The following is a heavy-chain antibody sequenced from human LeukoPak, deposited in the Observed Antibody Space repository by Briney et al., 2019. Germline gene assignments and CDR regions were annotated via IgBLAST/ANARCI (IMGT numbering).Heavy chain of an antibody. J-gene: IGHJ4*02. CDR1: GFTFSIYA. Sequence: GGSLRLSCAASGFTFSIYAMSWARQAPGKGLQWVSSITSRGESTWYVDSVKGRFTITSDNSENTLYLQMHSLRAEDTAVYYCARDRPNYYGSDGHYYRRDGDYWGRGTLVSVSS. V-gene: IGHV3-23*01. CDR2: ITSRGEST. CDR3: ARDRPNYYGSDGHYYRRDGDY. D-gene: IGHD3-22*01.